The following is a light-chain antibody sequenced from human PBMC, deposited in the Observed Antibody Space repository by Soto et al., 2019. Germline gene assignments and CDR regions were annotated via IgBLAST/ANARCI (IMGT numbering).Light chain of an antibody. Sequence: QLVLTQPPSASGTPGQRVTISCSGSSSNIGSNYVYWYQQLPGTAPKLLIYRNNQRPSGVPDRFSGSKSGTSASLAISGLRSWDEADYYCAAWDDSLRNVFGTGTKLTVL. CDR3: AAWDDSLRNV. V-gene: IGLV1-47*01. J-gene: IGLJ1*01. CDR1: SSNIGSNY. CDR2: RNN.